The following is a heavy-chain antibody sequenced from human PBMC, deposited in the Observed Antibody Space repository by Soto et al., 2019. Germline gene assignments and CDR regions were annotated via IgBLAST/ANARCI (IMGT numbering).Heavy chain of an antibody. V-gene: IGHV4-39*01. CDR3: AGKNLGYFYL. CDR1: GGSIDSSNYF. D-gene: IGHD7-27*01. CDR2: ISYSGKT. Sequence: QLQLQESGTGLVRPSETLSLNCTISGGSIDSSNYFWGWVRQPPGKWLEWIGTISYSGKTYYNPSLNSRVTISVDSSKTQFSLKLTSVTAPDTAVYSCAGKNLGYFYLWGRGTLVTVSS. J-gene: IGHJ2*01.